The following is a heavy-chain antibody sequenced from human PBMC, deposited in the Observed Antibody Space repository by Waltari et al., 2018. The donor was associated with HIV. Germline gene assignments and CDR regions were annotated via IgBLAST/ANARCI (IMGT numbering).Heavy chain of an antibody. CDR3: ATLINRHVVGATTKFFRKTKRTDAFDI. J-gene: IGHJ3*02. CDR1: GGSFSGYY. D-gene: IGHD1-26*01. CDR2: INHSGST. V-gene: IGHV4-34*01. Sequence: QVQLQQWGAGLLKPSETLSLTCAVYGGSFSGYYWSWIRQPPGKGLEWIGEINHSGSTNYNPSLKSRVTISVDTSKNQFSLKLSSVTAADTAVYYCATLINRHVVGATTKFFRKTKRTDAFDIWGQGTMVTVSS.